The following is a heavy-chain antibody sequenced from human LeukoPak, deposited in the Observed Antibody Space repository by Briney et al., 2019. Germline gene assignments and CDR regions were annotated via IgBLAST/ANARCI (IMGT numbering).Heavy chain of an antibody. Sequence: ASVEVSCKASGYTFTSYDINWVRQATGQGLEWMGWMNPNSGNTGYAQKFQGRVTITRNTSISTAYMELSSLRSEDTAVYYCARDISNSESSSGWYVAHAFDIWGQGTMVTVSS. CDR1: GYTFTSYD. J-gene: IGHJ3*02. V-gene: IGHV1-8*03. CDR3: ARDISNSESSSGWYVAHAFDI. D-gene: IGHD6-19*01. CDR2: MNPNSGNT.